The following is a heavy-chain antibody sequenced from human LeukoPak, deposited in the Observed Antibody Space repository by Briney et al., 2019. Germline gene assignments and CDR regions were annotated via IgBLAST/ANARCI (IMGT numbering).Heavy chain of an antibody. CDR1: GYTFTGYY. D-gene: IGHD2-2*01. CDR3: ARDLTCSSTSCENNWFDP. V-gene: IGHV1-2*02. CDR2: ISPNSGGT. Sequence: ASVKVSCKASGYTFTGYYMHWVRQAPGQGLEWMGWISPNSGGTNYAQKFQGRVTMTRDTSISTAYMELSRLRSDDTAVYYCARDLTCSSTSCENNWFDPWGQRTLVTVSS. J-gene: IGHJ5*02.